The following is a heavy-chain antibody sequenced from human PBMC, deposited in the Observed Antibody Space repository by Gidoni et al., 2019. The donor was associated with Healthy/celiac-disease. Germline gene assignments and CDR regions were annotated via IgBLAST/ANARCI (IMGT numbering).Heavy chain of an antibody. CDR2: ISWDGGST. CDR3: AKEGSFDYYDSSGYYVNPLRPYYFDY. D-gene: IGHD3-22*01. Sequence: EVQLVESGGVVVQPGGSLRLSCAASGFTFDDYTMHWVRQAPGKGLEWVSLISWDGGSTYYADSVKGRFTISRDNSKNSLYLQMNSLRTEDTALYYCAKEGSFDYYDSSGYYVNPLRPYYFDYWGQGTLVTVSS. J-gene: IGHJ4*02. CDR1: GFTFDDYT. V-gene: IGHV3-43*01.